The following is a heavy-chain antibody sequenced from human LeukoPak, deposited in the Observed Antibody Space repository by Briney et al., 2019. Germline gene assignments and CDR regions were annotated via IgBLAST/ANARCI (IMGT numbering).Heavy chain of an antibody. CDR3: ARAKGTMAYDY. J-gene: IGHJ4*02. V-gene: IGHV1-3*03. D-gene: IGHD5-24*01. Sequence: GASVKVSCKASGYDFTKYAVQWVRQAPGQRLEWMGWIDAGNGRTKYSQDFQGRVTITRDTSASTAYMELSSLRSEDTAVYYCARAKGTMAYDYWGQGTLVTVSS. CDR1: GYDFTKYA. CDR2: IDAGNGRT.